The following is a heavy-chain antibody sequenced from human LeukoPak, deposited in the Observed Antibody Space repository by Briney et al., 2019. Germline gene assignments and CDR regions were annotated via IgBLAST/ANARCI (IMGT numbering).Heavy chain of an antibody. V-gene: IGHV4-38-2*02. J-gene: IGHJ4*02. CDR3: ARGTVNPCDY. Sequence: PSETLSLTCTVSGYSISSGYYWAWIRQPPGKGLEWIGSICQSGNTYSNSSLKSRVAISVDTSKNQFSLNLNSVTAADTAVYYCARGTVNPCDYWGQGTLVTVSS. CDR2: ICQSGNT. D-gene: IGHD3-10*01. CDR1: GYSISSGYY.